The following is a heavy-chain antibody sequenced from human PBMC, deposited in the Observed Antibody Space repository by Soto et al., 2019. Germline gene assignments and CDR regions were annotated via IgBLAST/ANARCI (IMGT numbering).Heavy chain of an antibody. CDR2: IDPSSGTT. CDR1: GYSFSNFY. Sequence: ASVKVSCKPSGYSFSNFYVHWVRQAPGQGLEWMGIIDPSSGTTSYTQKFQERVTMTRDTSMSAVYMELSRLRSEDTAVYYCARGAVVVPNGLIAGMDVWGLGTTVTVSS. CDR3: ARGAVVVPNGLIAGMDV. J-gene: IGHJ6*02. D-gene: IGHD2-15*01. V-gene: IGHV1-46*01.